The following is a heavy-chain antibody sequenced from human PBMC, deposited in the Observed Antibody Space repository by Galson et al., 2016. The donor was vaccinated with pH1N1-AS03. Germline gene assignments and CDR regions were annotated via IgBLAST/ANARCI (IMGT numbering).Heavy chain of an antibody. CDR2: IKQDGSEK. D-gene: IGHD3-3*01. V-gene: IGHV3-7*01. CDR3: AREGDDFWGESKYGADY. Sequence: SLRLSCAASGFAFSTYWMSWVRLAPGKGLEWVANIKQDGSEKYYVDSVKGRFTISRDNADNSVFLQMNSLRAEDTAIYYCAREGDDFWGESKYGADYWGQGMLVTVSS. J-gene: IGHJ4*02. CDR1: GFAFSTYW.